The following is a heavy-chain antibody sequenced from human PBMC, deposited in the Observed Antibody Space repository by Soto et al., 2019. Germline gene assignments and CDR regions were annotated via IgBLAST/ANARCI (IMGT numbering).Heavy chain of an antibody. CDR2: ISGSGGST. V-gene: IGHV3-23*01. CDR3: AKVRGGNYYWYGMDV. Sequence: GGSLRLSCAASGFTFSSYAMSWVRQAPGKGLEWVSAISGSGGSTYYADSVKGRFTISRDNSKNTLYLQMNSLRAEDTAVYYCAKVRGGNYYWYGMDVWGKGTTVTVSS. D-gene: IGHD2-15*01. J-gene: IGHJ6*04. CDR1: GFTFSSYA.